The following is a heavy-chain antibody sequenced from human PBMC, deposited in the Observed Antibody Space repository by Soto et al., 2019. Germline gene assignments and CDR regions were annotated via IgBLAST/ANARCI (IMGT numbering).Heavy chain of an antibody. V-gene: IGHV3-23*01. CDR3: AKIGDYYDSSGYYQKYFQH. Sequence: GGSLRLSCAASGFTFSSYAMSGVRQAPGKGLEWVSAISGSGGSTYYADSVNGRFTISRDNSKNTLYLQMNSLRAEDTAVYYCAKIGDYYDSSGYYQKYFQHWGQGTLVTVSS. D-gene: IGHD3-22*01. J-gene: IGHJ1*01. CDR2: ISGSGGST. CDR1: GFTFSSYA.